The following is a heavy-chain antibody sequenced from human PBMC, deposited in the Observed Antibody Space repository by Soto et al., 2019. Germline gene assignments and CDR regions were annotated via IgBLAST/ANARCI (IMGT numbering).Heavy chain of an antibody. V-gene: IGHV4-39*01. Sequence: SETLSLTCSVSGGSINSSSYFWGWVRQPPGKGLEWIGSIYYSGSTYYNPSLRSRVTISVDTSKNQFSLKLSSVTAADTAVFYCARHYSSATRKRFDPYAQGTLVIVSS. J-gene: IGHJ5*02. CDR1: GGSINSSSYF. CDR2: IYYSGST. CDR3: ARHYSSATRKRFDP. D-gene: IGHD6-19*01.